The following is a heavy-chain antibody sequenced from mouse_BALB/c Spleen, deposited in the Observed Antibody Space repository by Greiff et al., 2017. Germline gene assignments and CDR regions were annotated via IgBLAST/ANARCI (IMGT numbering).Heavy chain of an antibody. CDR3: ARELGY. CDR2: INSNGGST. V-gene: IGHV5-6-3*01. Sequence: EVKVVESGGGLVQPGGSLKLSCAASGFTFSSYGMSWVRQTPDKRLELVATINSNGGSTYYPDSVKGRFTISRDNAKNTLYLQMSSLKSEDTAMYYCARELGYWGQGTLVTVSA. J-gene: IGHJ3*01. D-gene: IGHD4-1*01. CDR1: GFTFSSYG.